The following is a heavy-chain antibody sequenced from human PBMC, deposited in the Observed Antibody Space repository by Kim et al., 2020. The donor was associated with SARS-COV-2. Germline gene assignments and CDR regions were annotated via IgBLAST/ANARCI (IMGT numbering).Heavy chain of an antibody. CDR3: AISSGSNAFDI. J-gene: IGHJ3*02. Sequence: TNYAQKFQGRVTMTRDTAISTAYMELSRLRSDDTAVYYCAISSGSNAFDIWGQGTMVTVSS. D-gene: IGHD6-19*01. CDR2: T. V-gene: IGHV1-2*02.